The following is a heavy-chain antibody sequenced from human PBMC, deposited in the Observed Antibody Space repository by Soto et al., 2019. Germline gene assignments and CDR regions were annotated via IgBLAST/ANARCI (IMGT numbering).Heavy chain of an antibody. J-gene: IGHJ4*02. CDR3: AKDYSGYRI. Sequence: EVQLLESGGGLVQPGGSLRLSCAASGFTFSSYAMSWVRQAPGKGLEWVSGISGSGGSTYYADSVKGRFTISRENSQNTVSLAMNRRRAEDTIVYYCAKDYSGYRIWGQGTLGTDSS. CDR2: ISGSGGST. CDR1: GFTFSSYA. V-gene: IGHV3-23*01. D-gene: IGHD1-26*01.